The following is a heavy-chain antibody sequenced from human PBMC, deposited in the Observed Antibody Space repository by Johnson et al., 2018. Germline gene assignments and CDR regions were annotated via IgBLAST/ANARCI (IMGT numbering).Heavy chain of an antibody. D-gene: IGHD2-8*01. J-gene: IGHJ6*04. CDR1: GFTFSTYS. CDR2: ISGTSSVI. V-gene: IGHV3-48*01. CDR3: VKGSGYCNKGGCLGDV. Sequence: VQLVQSGGGLVQPGGSLRLSCAVSGFTFSTYSLNWVRQAPGKGLEWLSYISGTSSVIYYADSVEGRFTISRDNAKNSLFLQVNSLRAEDTAVYYCVKGSGYCNKGGCLGDVWGRGTTVTVSS.